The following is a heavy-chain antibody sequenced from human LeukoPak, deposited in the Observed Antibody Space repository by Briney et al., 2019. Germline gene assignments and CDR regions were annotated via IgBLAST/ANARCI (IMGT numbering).Heavy chain of an antibody. CDR3: ARDRSISAAGDTY. J-gene: IGHJ4*02. Sequence: GGSLRLSCAASGFTVSSYYMTWVRQAPGKGLVWVSRVNRDGSSTSYADSVKGRFTISRDNAKNTLSLQMNSLRAEDTAVYYCARDRSISAAGDTYWGQGTLVTVSS. CDR1: GFTVSSYY. V-gene: IGHV3-74*01. CDR2: VNRDGSST. D-gene: IGHD6-13*01.